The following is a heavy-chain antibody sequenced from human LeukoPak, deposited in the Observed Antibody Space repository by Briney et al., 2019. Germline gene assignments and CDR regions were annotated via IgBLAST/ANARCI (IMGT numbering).Heavy chain of an antibody. D-gene: IGHD6-13*01. CDR3: AKGESSNWYYLDY. J-gene: IGHJ4*02. Sequence: PGGSLRLSCAASGFTFSSYAMSWVRQAPGKGLEWVSAISGSGGSIYYADSVKGRFTISRDNSKNALYLQMNSLRAEDTAVYYCAKGESSNWYYLDYWGQGTLVTVSS. V-gene: IGHV3-23*01. CDR2: ISGSGGSI. CDR1: GFTFSSYA.